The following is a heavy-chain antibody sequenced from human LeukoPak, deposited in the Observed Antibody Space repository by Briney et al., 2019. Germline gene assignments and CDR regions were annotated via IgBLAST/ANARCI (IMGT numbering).Heavy chain of an antibody. CDR3: ARDREADY. Sequence: GRSLRLSCAASGFTFSSYGMHWVRQAPGKGLEWVSSISSSSSYIYYADSVKGRFTISRDNAKNSLYLQMNSLRAEDTAVYYCARDREADYWGQGTLVTVSS. V-gene: IGHV3-21*01. D-gene: IGHD1-26*01. J-gene: IGHJ4*02. CDR2: ISSSSSYI. CDR1: GFTFSSYG.